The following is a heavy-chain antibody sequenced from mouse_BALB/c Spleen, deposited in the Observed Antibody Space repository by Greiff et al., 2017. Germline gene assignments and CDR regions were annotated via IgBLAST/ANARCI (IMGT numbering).Heavy chain of an antibody. J-gene: IGHJ3*01. V-gene: IGHV1S29*02. D-gene: IGHD2-4*01. CDR1: GYTFTDYN. CDR3: APIYYDYDGFAY. CDR2: IYPYNGGT. Sequence: VQLQQSGPELVKPGASVKISCKASGYTFTDYNMHWVKQSHGKSLEWIGYIYPYNGGTGYNQKFKSKATLTVDNSSSTAYMELRSLTSEDSAVYYCAPIYYDYDGFAYWGQGTLVTVSA.